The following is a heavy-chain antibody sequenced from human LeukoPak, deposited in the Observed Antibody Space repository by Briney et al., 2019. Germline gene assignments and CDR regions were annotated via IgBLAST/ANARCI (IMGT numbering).Heavy chain of an antibody. CDR1: GFTFSSYS. CDR2: ISSSSSYI. Sequence: GGSLRLSCAASGFTFSSYSMNWVRQAPGKGLEWVSSISSSSSYIYYADSVKGRFTISRDNAKNSLYLQMNSLRAEDTAVYYCARDPSSSPPIYYYYYMDVWGKGTTVTVSS. CDR3: ARDPSSSPPIYYYYYMDV. J-gene: IGHJ6*03. V-gene: IGHV3-21*01. D-gene: IGHD6-13*01.